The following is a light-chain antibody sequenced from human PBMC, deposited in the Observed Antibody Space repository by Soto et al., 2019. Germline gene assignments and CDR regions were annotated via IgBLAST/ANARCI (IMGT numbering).Light chain of an antibody. CDR1: SSDVGGYNF. V-gene: IGLV2-8*01. J-gene: IGLJ3*02. Sequence: QSALTQPPSASGSPGQSVPISCTGASSDVGGYNFVSWYQQHPGKAPKLMIYDVTKRPSGVPDRFSGSKSGNTASLTVSGLQAYYEADYYCSSYAGSSVPVAFGGGTKLTVL. CDR2: DVT. CDR3: SSYAGSSVPVA.